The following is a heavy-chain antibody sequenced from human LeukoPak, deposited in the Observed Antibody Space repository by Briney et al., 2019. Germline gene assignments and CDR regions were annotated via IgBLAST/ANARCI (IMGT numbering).Heavy chain of an antibody. V-gene: IGHV4-34*01. Sequence: SETLPLTCAVYGGSFSGYYWSWIRQPPGKGLEWIGEINHSGSTNYNPSLKSRVTISVDTSKNQFSLKLSSVTAADTAVYYCARGGGWYSKYFQHWGQGTLVTVSS. D-gene: IGHD6-19*01. CDR3: ARGGGWYSKYFQH. CDR1: GGSFSGYY. CDR2: INHSGST. J-gene: IGHJ1*01.